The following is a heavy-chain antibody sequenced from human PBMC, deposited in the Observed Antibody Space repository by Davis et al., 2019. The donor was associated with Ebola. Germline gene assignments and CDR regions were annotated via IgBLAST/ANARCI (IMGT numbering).Heavy chain of an antibody. Sequence: GESLKISCAASRFTFSSYEMNWVRQAPGKGLEWVSYISSSGSTIYYADSVKGRFTISRDNAKNSLYLQMNSLRAEDTAVYYCAEGRAGSGWYWVDYWGQGTLVTVSS. CDR2: ISSSGSTI. V-gene: IGHV3-48*03. CDR3: AEGRAGSGWYWVDY. J-gene: IGHJ4*02. CDR1: RFTFSSYE. D-gene: IGHD6-19*01.